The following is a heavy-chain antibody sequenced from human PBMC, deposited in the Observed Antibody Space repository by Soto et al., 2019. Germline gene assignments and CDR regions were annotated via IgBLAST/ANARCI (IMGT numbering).Heavy chain of an antibody. J-gene: IGHJ4*02. D-gene: IGHD3-22*01. Sequence: SETLSLTCAVSGGSISSGGYSWSWIRQPPGKGLEWIGYIYHSGSTYYNPSLKSRVTISVDRSKNQFSLKLSSVTAADTAVYYCARVVRDSSGYYLDSWGQGTLVTVSS. CDR1: GGSISSGGYS. CDR2: IYHSGST. CDR3: ARVVRDSSGYYLDS. V-gene: IGHV4-30-2*01.